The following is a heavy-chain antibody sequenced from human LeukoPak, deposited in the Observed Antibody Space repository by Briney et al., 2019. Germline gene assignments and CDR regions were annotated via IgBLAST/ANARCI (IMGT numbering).Heavy chain of an antibody. CDR2: ITGHGGSP. V-gene: IGHV3-43*01. J-gene: IGHJ4*02. D-gene: IGHD6-19*01. CDR1: GFAFDDHT. CDR3: AKGDISGSDY. Sequence: GGSLRLSCVASGFAFDDHTMHWVRQAPGKGLEWVSLITGHGGSPFYADSVKGRFTISRDNSKDSLYLQMNRLRTEDAALYYCAKGDISGSDYWGQGTLVTVSS.